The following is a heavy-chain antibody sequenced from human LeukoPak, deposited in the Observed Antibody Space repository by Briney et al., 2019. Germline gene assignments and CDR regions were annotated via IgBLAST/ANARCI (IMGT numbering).Heavy chain of an antibody. Sequence: KPGGSLRLSCAASGFTFSDYYMSWIRQTPGKGLEWVSYISSSGSTIYYADSVKGRFTISRDNAKNSLYLQMNSLRAEDTAVYYCARDSAVVPAYYFDYWGQGTLVTVSS. J-gene: IGHJ4*02. V-gene: IGHV3-11*04. CDR3: ARDSAVVPAYYFDY. CDR2: ISSSGSTI. CDR1: GFTFSDYY. D-gene: IGHD2-2*01.